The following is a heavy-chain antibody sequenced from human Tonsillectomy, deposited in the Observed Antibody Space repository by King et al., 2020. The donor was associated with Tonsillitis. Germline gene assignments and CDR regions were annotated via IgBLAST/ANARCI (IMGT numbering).Heavy chain of an antibody. CDR2: IKQDGSEQ. V-gene: IGHV3-7*01. J-gene: IGHJ3*02. CDR3: ARCSSERKYRAFGI. D-gene: IGHD3-16*02. Sequence: VQLVESGGGLVQPGGSLRLSCAASGFIFSSYWMSWVRQAPGKGLEWVATIKQDGSEQYFVDSVKGRFTVSRDNAKNSLYLQMNSLRAEDTAMYYCARCSSERKYRAFGIWGLGTMVAVSS. CDR1: GFIFSSYW.